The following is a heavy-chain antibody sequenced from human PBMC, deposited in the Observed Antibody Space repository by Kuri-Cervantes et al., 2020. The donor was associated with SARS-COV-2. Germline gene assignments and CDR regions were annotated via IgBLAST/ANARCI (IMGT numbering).Heavy chain of an antibody. J-gene: IGHJ6*02. Sequence: GGSLRLSCAASGFTFSSYGMHWVRQAPGKGLEWVAVISYDGSNKYYADSVKGRFTISRDNSKNTLYLQMNSLRAEDTAVYYCAKVFTIFGVITNYYYYYGMDVWGRGTTVTVSS. CDR3: AKVFTIFGVITNYYYYYGMDV. V-gene: IGHV3-30*18. CDR2: ISYDGSNK. CDR1: GFTFSSYG. D-gene: IGHD3-3*01.